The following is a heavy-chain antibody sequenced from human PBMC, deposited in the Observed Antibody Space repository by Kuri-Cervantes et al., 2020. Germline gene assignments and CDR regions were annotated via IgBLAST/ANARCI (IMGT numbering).Heavy chain of an antibody. CDR2: INPNSGGT. Sequence: ASVKVSCKASGYTFTGYYMHWVRQAPGQGLEWMGWINPNSGGTNYAQKFQGRVTTTRDTSISTAYMELSRLRSDDTAVYYCARDDILTGYLIYWGQGTLVTVSS. CDR3: ARDDILTGYLIY. V-gene: IGHV1-2*02. CDR1: GYTFTGYY. J-gene: IGHJ4*02. D-gene: IGHD3-9*01.